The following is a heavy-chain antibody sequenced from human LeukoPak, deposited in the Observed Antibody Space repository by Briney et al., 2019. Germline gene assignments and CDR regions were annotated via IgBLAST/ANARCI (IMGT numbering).Heavy chain of an antibody. Sequence: GGSRRLAWVVYAFTFADYGMGWVRPVQGELLGWVSGINWVGASTGYADSVKGRFTISRDNAKNSLYLQMNSLRAEDTALYYCAREDGQLLWFGESNYYYMDVWGKGTTVTVSS. J-gene: IGHJ6*03. CDR2: INWVGAST. CDR1: AFTFADYG. V-gene: IGHV3-20*04. CDR3: AREDGQLLWFGESNYYYMDV. D-gene: IGHD3-10*01.